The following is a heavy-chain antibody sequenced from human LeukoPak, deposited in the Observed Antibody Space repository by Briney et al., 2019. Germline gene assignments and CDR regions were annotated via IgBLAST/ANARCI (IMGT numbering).Heavy chain of an antibody. CDR1: GGSITNGDYY. CDR3: ARERLGGSYYRPVEY. D-gene: IGHD1-26*01. J-gene: IGHJ4*02. Sequence: SETLSLTCTVSGGSITNGDYYWSWIRQPAGKGLEWIGRIYTTGSTNYNPSLKSRVTISLDTSKNQFSLKLSSVSAEDTALYYCARERLGGSYYRPVEYWGQGTLVTVSP. V-gene: IGHV4-61*02. CDR2: IYTTGST.